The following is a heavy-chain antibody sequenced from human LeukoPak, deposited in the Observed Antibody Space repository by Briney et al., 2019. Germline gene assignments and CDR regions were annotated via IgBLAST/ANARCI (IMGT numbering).Heavy chain of an antibody. CDR1: GFTDSSNY. CDR3: ARHFRGLYFDY. V-gene: IGHV3-66*04. Sequence: PGGSLRLSRAASGFTDSSNYMSWVRQAPGKGLEWVSVIYSGGSIYYADSVKGRFTISRDNAKNSLYLQMSSLRAEDTAVYYCARHFRGLYFDYWGQGTLVTVSS. J-gene: IGHJ4*02. D-gene: IGHD2-15*01. CDR2: IYSGGSI.